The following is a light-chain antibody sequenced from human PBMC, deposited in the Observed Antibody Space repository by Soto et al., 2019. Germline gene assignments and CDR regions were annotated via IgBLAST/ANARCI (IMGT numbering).Light chain of an antibody. V-gene: IGLV2-14*01. CDR2: EVT. CDR3: CSDTRNSAGPLI. CDR1: SSDVGGYNF. Sequence: QSALTQPASVSGSPGQSITISCTGTSSDVGGYNFVSWYQQHPDKAPKLIIYEVTKRPSGVSHRFAGSESGNTASLNISGLQAECEAHYYCCSDTRNSAGPLIFGGGTKLTVL. J-gene: IGLJ2*01.